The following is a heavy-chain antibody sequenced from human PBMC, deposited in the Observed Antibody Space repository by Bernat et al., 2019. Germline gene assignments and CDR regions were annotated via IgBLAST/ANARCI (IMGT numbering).Heavy chain of an antibody. CDR3: ARVFLYGSGTYYFDF. J-gene: IGHJ4*02. CDR1: GFTFSDYY. CDR2: IGSSSSYT. D-gene: IGHD3-10*01. Sequence: QVQLVDSGGGLVKPGGSLRLSCAASGFTFSDYYMSWIRQAPGKGLEWVSYIGSSSSYTNYADSVKGRFTISRDNGKNSLYLQMNSLRAEDTAVYNCARVFLYGSGTYYFDFWGQGTLVTVSS. V-gene: IGHV3-11*06.